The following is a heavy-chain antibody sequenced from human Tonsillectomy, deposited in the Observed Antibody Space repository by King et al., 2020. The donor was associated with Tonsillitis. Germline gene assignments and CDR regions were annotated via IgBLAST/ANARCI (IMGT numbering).Heavy chain of an antibody. Sequence: VQLVESGGGLVKPGGSLRLSCAASGFTFSSYSMNWVRQAPGKGLEWVSSISSSSSYIYYADSVKGRFTISRDNAKNSLYLQMNSLRAEDTAVYYCARELDFWSCSREYFDYWGQGTLVTVSS. D-gene: IGHD3-3*01. CDR1: GFTFSSYS. V-gene: IGHV3-21*01. CDR2: ISSSSSYI. J-gene: IGHJ4*02. CDR3: ARELDFWSCSREYFDY.